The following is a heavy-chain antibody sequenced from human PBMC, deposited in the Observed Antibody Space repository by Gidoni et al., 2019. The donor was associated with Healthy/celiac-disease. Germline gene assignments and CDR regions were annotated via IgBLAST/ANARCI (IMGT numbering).Heavy chain of an antibody. Sequence: TFSSYSMNWVRQAPGKGLEWVSSISSSSSYIYYADSVKGRFTISRDNAKNSLYLQMNSLRAEDTAVYYCARDFGSDDFWSGYYRGYWGQGTLVTVSS. CDR2: ISSSSSYI. V-gene: IGHV3-21*01. D-gene: IGHD3-3*01. J-gene: IGHJ4*02. CDR1: TFSSYS. CDR3: ARDFGSDDFWSGYYRGY.